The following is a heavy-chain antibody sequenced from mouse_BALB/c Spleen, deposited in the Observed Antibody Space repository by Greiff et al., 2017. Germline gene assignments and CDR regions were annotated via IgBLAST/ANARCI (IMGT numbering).Heavy chain of an antibody. CDR3: ARYPTYYDNYGPYAMDY. J-gene: IGHJ4*01. V-gene: IGHV3-8*02. CDR2: ISYSGRT. D-gene: IGHD2-1*01. Sequence: DVKLQESGPSLVKPSQTLSLTCSVTGDSITSGYWNWIRKFPGNKLEYMGYISYSGRTYYNPSLKSRISITRDTSKNQYYQQLNSVHTEETATYYCARYPTYYDNYGPYAMDYWGQGTSVTVSS. CDR1: GDSITSGY.